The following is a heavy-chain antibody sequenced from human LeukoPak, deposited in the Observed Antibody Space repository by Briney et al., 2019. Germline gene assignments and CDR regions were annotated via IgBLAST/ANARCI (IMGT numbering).Heavy chain of an antibody. J-gene: IGHJ4*02. CDR2: IRDIGHSHTT. Sequence: GGSLRLSCVASGFSFSDHYMDWVRQAPGKGLEWVGRIRDIGHSHTTEYAASVRGRFTISRDDSKNSLFLQMNNLRTEDTAVYFCARRKIGFDSGDYWGQGTLVTVSS. CDR3: ARRKIGFDSGDY. V-gene: IGHV3-72*01. D-gene: IGHD5-12*01. CDR1: GFSFSDHY.